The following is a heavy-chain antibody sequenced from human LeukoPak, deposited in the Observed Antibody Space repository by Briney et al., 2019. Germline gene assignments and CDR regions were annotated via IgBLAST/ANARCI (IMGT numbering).Heavy chain of an antibody. CDR3: ATPYCSSISCLDVFNM. D-gene: IGHD2-2*01. V-gene: IGHV4-31*03. Sequence: SQTLSLTCNVSGVAVSDGRYYWTWIRQHPGKGLEWIGYKYYSGSAKYNPSLKSRLTISIDTSKNQFSLQLSSVTAADTATYYCATPYCSSISCLDVFNMWGQGTRVTVSS. CDR1: GVAVSDGRYY. CDR2: KYYSGSA. J-gene: IGHJ3*02.